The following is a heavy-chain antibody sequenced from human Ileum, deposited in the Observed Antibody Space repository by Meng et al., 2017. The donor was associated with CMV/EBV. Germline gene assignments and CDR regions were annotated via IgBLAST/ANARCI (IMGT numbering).Heavy chain of an antibody. Sequence: QQQSPDSGPGLVKPSPTLSLTCTVSGGSITSGNYYWSWIRQPPGRGLEWIGYIYYSGSPYYKPSLKSRVTISLDTSKNQFSLNLRSVTATDSAVYYCVRQVVAASFDYWGQGALVTVSS. V-gene: IGHV4-30-4*08. CDR2: IYYSGSP. J-gene: IGHJ4*02. CDR1: GGSITSGNYY. CDR3: VRQVVAASFDY. D-gene: IGHD2-15*01.